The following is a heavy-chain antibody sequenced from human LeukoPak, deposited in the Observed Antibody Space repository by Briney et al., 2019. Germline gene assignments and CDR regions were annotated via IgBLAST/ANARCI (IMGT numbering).Heavy chain of an antibody. Sequence: ASVKVSCKASGYTFTSYYMHWVRQAPGQGLEWMGIINPSGGSTSYAQKFQGRVTMTRDTSTSTVYMELSSLRSEDMAVYYCARRGGTVTALDYWGQGTLVTVSS. V-gene: IGHV1-46*03. CDR1: GYTFTSYY. CDR2: INPSGGST. D-gene: IGHD2-21*02. J-gene: IGHJ4*02. CDR3: ARRGGTVTALDY.